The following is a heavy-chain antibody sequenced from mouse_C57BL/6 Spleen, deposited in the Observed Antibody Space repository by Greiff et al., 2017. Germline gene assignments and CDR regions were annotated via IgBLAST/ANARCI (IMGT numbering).Heavy chain of an antibody. V-gene: IGHV1-62-2*01. CDR2: FYPGSGSI. D-gene: IGHD2-4*01. J-gene: IGHJ4*01. CDR3: ARHENDYPHYYAMDY. Sequence: QVQLKESGAELVKPGASVKLSCKASGYTFTEYTIHWVKQRSGQGLEWIGWFYPGSGSIKYNEKFKDKATLTADKSSSTVYMGLSRLTSEDSAVYFCARHENDYPHYYAMDYWGQGTSVTVSS. CDR1: GYTFTEYT.